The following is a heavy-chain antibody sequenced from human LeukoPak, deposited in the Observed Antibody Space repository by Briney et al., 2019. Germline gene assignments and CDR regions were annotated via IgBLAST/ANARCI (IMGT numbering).Heavy chain of an antibody. J-gene: IGHJ3*02. CDR2: IKQDGSEK. D-gene: IGHD6-19*01. V-gene: IGHV3-7*03. CDR3: AKVAVAGPAGAFDI. Sequence: PGGSLRLSCAASGFTFSSYWMSWVRQAPGKGLEWVANIKQDGSEKYYVDSVKGRFTISRDNAKNSLYLQMNSLRAEDTAVYYCAKVAVAGPAGAFDIWGQGTMVTVSS. CDR1: GFTFSSYW.